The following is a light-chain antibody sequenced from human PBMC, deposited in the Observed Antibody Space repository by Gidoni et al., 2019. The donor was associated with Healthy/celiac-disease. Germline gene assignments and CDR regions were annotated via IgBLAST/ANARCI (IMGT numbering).Light chain of an antibody. J-gene: IGKJ1*01. V-gene: IGKV1-5*03. CDR3: QHYKNYPWT. Sequence: DIQMTQSPSTLSASVGDRVTITCRASHSISSWLALFQQKPGKAPKLLIYKASSLESGVPSRFSGSGSGTEFTLTISSLQPDDFATYYCQHYKNYPWTFGQGTKVEIK. CDR1: HSISSW. CDR2: KAS.